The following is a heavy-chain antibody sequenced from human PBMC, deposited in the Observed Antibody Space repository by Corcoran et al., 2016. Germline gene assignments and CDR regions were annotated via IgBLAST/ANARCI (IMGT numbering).Heavy chain of an antibody. J-gene: IGHJ5*02. V-gene: IGHV4-39*01. CDR2: IYYSGST. Sequence: QLQLQESGPGLVKPSETLSLTCTVSGGSISSSSYYWGWIRQPPGKGLEWIGSIYYSGSTYYNPSLKSRVTISVDTSKNQFSLKLSSVTAADTAVYYWARHTQITIFKALSGWFDPWGQGTLVTVSS. D-gene: IGHD3-3*01. CDR3: ARHTQITIFKALSGWFDP. CDR1: GGSISSSSYY.